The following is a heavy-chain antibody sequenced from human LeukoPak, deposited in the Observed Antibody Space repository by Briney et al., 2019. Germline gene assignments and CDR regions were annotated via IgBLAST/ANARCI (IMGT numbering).Heavy chain of an antibody. CDR1: GYTFTSYD. V-gene: IGHV1-8*01. CDR2: MNPNSGNT. CDR3: ARGLRITMVRGVLNWFDP. J-gene: IGHJ5*02. Sequence: GASVKVSCKASGYTFTSYDINWVRQATGQGLEWMGWMNPNSGNTGYAQKFQGRVTMTRNTSISTAYMELSSLRSGDTAVYYCARGLRITMVRGVLNWFDPWGQGTLVTVSS. D-gene: IGHD3-10*01.